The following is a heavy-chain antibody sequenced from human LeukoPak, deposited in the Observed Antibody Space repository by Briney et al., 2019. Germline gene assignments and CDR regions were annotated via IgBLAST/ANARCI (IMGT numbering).Heavy chain of an antibody. CDR3: ARAKSRGGADYGDTGWFDP. CDR1: GGSISSSSYY. J-gene: IGHJ5*02. V-gene: IGHV4-39*07. D-gene: IGHD4-17*01. CDR2: IYYSGST. Sequence: PSETLSLTCTVSGGSISSSSYYWGWIRQPPGKGLEWIGSIYYSGSTYYNPSLKSRVTISVDTSKNQFSLKLSSVTAADTAVYYCARAKSRGGADYGDTGWFDPWGQGTLVTVSS.